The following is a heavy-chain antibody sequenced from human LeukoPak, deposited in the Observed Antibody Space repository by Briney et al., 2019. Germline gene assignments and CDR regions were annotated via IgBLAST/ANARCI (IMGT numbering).Heavy chain of an antibody. CDR1: GFTFSSYW. J-gene: IGHJ6*02. D-gene: IGHD6-13*01. Sequence: PGGSLRLSCAASGFTFSSYWMSWVRQAPGKGLEWVSAISGNGGSAYYADSVKGRFTISRDISKNTLYLQMNSLRAEDTAVYYCAKPPPSSYYYYYGMDVWGQGTTVTVSS. CDR3: AKPPPSSYYYYYGMDV. CDR2: ISGNGGSA. V-gene: IGHV3-23*01.